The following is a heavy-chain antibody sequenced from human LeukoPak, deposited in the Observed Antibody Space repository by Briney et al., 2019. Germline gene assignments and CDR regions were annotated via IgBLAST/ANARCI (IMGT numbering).Heavy chain of an antibody. CDR2: ISSSDSTI. D-gene: IGHD5-24*01. V-gene: IGHV3-48*03. J-gene: IGHJ4*02. CDR3: ARTIEMATISYFDY. Sequence: PGGSLRLSCAASGFTFSSYEMNWVRQAPGKGLEWVSYISSSDSTIYYADSVKGLFTISRDNAKNSLYLQMNSLRAGDTAVYYCARTIEMATISYFDYWGQGTLVTVSS. CDR1: GFTFSSYE.